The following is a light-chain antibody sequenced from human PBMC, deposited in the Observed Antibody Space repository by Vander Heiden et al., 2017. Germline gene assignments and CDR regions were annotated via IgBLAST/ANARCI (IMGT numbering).Light chain of an antibody. CDR3: QHDTDRPPHT. CDR1: QSISNY. J-gene: IGKJ2*01. Sequence: EIVLTQSPGTLSLSPGEGATLSCRASQSISNYLAWHQQPPGQPPRLLIYGASNRATGIPDRSSGSRYGTDFTLTISRREPEAFTVYYCQHDTDRPPHTFGQGTKVEIK. V-gene: IGKV3-20*01. CDR2: GAS.